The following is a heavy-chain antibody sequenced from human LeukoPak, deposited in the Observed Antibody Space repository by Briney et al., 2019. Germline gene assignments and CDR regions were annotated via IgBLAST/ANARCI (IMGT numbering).Heavy chain of an antibody. Sequence: PSETLSLTCTVSGGPISSSSYYWGWIRQPPGKGLEWIGSIYYSGSTYYNPSLKSRVTISVDTSKNQFSLKLSSVTAADTAVYYCARLGYDILTGHYGMDVWGQGTTVTVSS. D-gene: IGHD3-9*01. CDR2: IYYSGST. V-gene: IGHV4-39*01. CDR3: ARLGYDILTGHYGMDV. J-gene: IGHJ6*02. CDR1: GGPISSSSYY.